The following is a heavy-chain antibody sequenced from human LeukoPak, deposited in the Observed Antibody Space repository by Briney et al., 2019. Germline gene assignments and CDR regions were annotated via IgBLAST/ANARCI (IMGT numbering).Heavy chain of an antibody. CDR1: GYTFTSYY. D-gene: IGHD3-10*01. V-gene: IGHV1-46*01. CDR3: ARDYYGSGSYYYYYFDY. J-gene: IGHJ4*02. Sequence: ASVKVSCTASGYTFTSYYMHWVRQAPGQGLEWMGIINPSGGSTSYAQKFQGRVTMTRDTSTSTVYMELSSLRSEDTAVYYCARDYYGSGSYYYYYFDYWGQGTLVTVSS. CDR2: INPSGGST.